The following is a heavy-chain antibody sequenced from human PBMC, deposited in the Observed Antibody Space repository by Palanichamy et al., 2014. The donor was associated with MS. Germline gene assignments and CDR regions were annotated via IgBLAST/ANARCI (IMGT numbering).Heavy chain of an antibody. Sequence: QLQLQESGPGLVKPSETLSLTCTVSGGSISSSNYYWGWIRQPQEGPEWIGSIYYSGSTYYTPSLKSRVTISVDTSKNQFSLKLTSVTAADTAVYYCARSPYSSGWYKGFFDLWGRGTLVTVSS. J-gene: IGHJ2*01. D-gene: IGHD6-19*01. V-gene: IGHV4-39*01. CDR3: ARSPYSSGWYKGFFDL. CDR1: GGSISSSNYY. CDR2: IYYSGST.